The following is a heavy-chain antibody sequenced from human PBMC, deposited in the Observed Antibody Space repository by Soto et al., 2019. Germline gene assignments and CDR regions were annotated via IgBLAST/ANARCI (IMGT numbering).Heavy chain of an antibody. J-gene: IGHJ4*02. V-gene: IGHV4-59*01. CDR2: VFYTGST. Sequence: QVHLQESGPGLVKPSETLSLFCNVSGGSMSNNYWIWIRQAPGKGLEWIGYVFYTGSTNYNPSLESRFRISADTSKKQCSLRLNSVTAAETAVYYCARSLTVTRFDQWGQGTRVTVS. CDR1: GGSMSNNY. D-gene: IGHD4-17*01. CDR3: ARSLTVTRFDQ.